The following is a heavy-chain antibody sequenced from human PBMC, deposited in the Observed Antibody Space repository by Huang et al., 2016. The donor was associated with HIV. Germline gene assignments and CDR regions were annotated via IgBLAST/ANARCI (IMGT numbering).Heavy chain of an antibody. CDR1: EFSLSHYV. D-gene: IGHD3-3*01. J-gene: IGHJ3*02. V-gene: IGHV3-30*01. Sequence: QVQLVESGGGVVQPGRSLRLSCVASEFSLSHYVMDWVRQGPGKGLGGGAVISEDGRKKHYADSGKDRFTISRDNSNNTLYLQMNSLRAEDTAVYFCARGASFSYFDLRSGYSPDHDALDIWGQGTVVIVSS. CDR3: ARGASFSYFDLRSGYSPDHDALDI. CDR2: ISEDGRKK.